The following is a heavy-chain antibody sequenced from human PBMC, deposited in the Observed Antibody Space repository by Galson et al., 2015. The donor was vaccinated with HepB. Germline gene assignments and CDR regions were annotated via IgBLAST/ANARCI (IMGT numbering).Heavy chain of an antibody. D-gene: IGHD3-10*01. J-gene: IGHJ6*02. Sequence: SCKASGYTFTSYAIHWVRQAPGQRLEWMGWINAGNGKTKYSQKFQDRVTITRDTSASTAYMELSSLRSEDTAVYYCARTDVWFGEIWVGMDVWGQGTTVTVSS. V-gene: IGHV1-3*01. CDR2: INAGNGKT. CDR1: GYTFTSYA. CDR3: ARTDVWFGEIWVGMDV.